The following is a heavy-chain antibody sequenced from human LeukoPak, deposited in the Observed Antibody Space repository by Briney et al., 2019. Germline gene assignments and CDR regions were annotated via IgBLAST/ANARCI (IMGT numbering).Heavy chain of an antibody. CDR3: AKDIQQWLATGAFDI. V-gene: IGHV3-9*01. CDR1: GFTFDDYA. J-gene: IGHJ3*02. D-gene: IGHD6-19*01. Sequence: QTGVSLRLSCAASGFTFDDYAMHWVRQAPGKGLEWVSGISWNSGSIGYADSVKGRFTISRDNAKNSLYLQMNSLRAEDTALYYCAKDIQQWLATGAFDIWGQGTMVTVSS. CDR2: ISWNSGSI.